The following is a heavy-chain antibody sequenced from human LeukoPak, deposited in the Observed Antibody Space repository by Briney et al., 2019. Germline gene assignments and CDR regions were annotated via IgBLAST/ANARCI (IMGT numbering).Heavy chain of an antibody. CDR1: GFTFTTYG. CDR3: AKDLYSSGWTHFDY. D-gene: IGHD6-19*01. CDR2: ISWNSGSI. V-gene: IGHV3-9*01. Sequence: GGSLRLSCSASGFTFTTYGMNWVRQAPGKGLEWVSGISWNSGSIGYADSVKGRFTISRDNAKNSLYLQMNSLRAEDTALYYCAKDLYSSGWTHFDYWGQGTLVTVSS. J-gene: IGHJ4*02.